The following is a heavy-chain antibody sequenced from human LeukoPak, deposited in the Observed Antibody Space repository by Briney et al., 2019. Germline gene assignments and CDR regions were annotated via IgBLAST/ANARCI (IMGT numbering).Heavy chain of an antibody. Sequence: PGRSLRLSCAASGFTFSSYAMHWVRQAPGKGLEWVAVISYDGNNDYCADSVKGRFTISRDNSKNTLYLQMNSLRAEDTAMYYCTRDTACGGTACYVGWFDPWGQGTPVTVSS. CDR1: GFTFSSYA. J-gene: IGHJ5*02. CDR2: ISYDGNND. D-gene: IGHD2-2*01. V-gene: IGHV3-30-3*01. CDR3: TRDTACGGTACYVGWFDP.